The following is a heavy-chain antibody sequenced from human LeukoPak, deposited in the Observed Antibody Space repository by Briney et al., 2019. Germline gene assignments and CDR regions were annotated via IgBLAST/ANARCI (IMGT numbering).Heavy chain of an antibody. Sequence: PGGSLRLSCAASGFTFSSYSMNWVRQAPGKGLEWVSYISSGGNTIHYADSVKGRFTISRDNAKNSLFLQMHSLRDEDTAVYYCARDYRSSSGWTVDYWGQGTLVTVSS. CDR1: GFTFSSYS. J-gene: IGHJ4*02. D-gene: IGHD6-19*01. CDR2: ISSGGNTI. V-gene: IGHV3-48*02. CDR3: ARDYRSSSGWTVDY.